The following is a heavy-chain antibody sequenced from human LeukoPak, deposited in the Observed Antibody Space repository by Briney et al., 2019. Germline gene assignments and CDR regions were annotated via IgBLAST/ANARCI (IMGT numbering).Heavy chain of an antibody. CDR1: GFTFSSYS. V-gene: IGHV3-21*01. J-gene: IGHJ4*02. Sequence: GGSLRLSCAASGFTFSSYSMNWVRQAPGKGLEWVSSISSSSSCIYYADSVKGRFTISRDNAKNSLYLQMNSLRAEDTAVYYCARRQIAVAGNDYWGQGTLVTVSS. CDR3: ARRQIAVAGNDY. D-gene: IGHD6-19*01. CDR2: ISSSSSCI.